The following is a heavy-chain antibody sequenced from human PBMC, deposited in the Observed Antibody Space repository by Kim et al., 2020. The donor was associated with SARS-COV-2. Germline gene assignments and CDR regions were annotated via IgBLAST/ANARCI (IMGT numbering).Heavy chain of an antibody. J-gene: IGHJ5*02. CDR1: GFTFSDYA. D-gene: IGHD6-13*01. Sequence: GGSLRLSCAASGFTFSDYAMNWVRQSPGKGLEWVSTISGGGGNTYYADSVKGRLTISRDNSKNTLYLQMNSLRAEDTALYYCAKTLAAAFNWFDPWGQGTLVTVSS. V-gene: IGHV3-23*01. CDR3: AKTLAAAFNWFDP. CDR2: ISGGGGNT.